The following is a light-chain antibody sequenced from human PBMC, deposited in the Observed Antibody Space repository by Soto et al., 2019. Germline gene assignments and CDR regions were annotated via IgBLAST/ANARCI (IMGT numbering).Light chain of an antibody. CDR3: PQKGSQPTIS. CDR1: QSVSSSY. Sequence: EIVLTQSPGTLSLSPGERATLSCRASQSVSSSYLAWYQQKPGQAPRLLIYGASSRATGIPDRFSGSGSGTDFTLTISKRELDDFPVDYCPQKGSQPTISFGPGTKVD. CDR2: GAS. V-gene: IGKV3-20*01. J-gene: IGKJ3*01.